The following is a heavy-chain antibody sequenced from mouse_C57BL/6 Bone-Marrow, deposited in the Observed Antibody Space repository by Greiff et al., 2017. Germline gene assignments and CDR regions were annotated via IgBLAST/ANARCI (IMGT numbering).Heavy chain of an antibody. CDR1: GYTFTSYW. J-gene: IGHJ1*03. CDR3: ARSLLLLRSLYWYFDV. CDR2: IYPRDGST. D-gene: IGHD1-1*01. V-gene: IGHV1-85*01. Sequence: QVQLQQPGAELVRPGSSVKLSCKASGYTFTSYWMHWVKQRPGQGLEWIGWIYPRDGSTKYNEKFKGKATLTVDTSSSTAYMELHSLTSEDSAVYFCARSLLLLRSLYWYFDVWGTGTTVTVSS.